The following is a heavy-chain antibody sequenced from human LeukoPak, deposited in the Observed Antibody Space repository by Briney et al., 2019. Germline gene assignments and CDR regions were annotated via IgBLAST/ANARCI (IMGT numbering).Heavy chain of an antibody. Sequence: PSETLSLTXTVSGGSISSSSYYWGRIRQPPGKGLEWIGSIYYSGSTYYNPSLKSQVTISVDTSKNQFSLKLSSVTAADTAVYYCAKPYGDYYYYYMDVWGKGTTVTVSS. CDR2: IYYSGST. CDR3: AKPYGDYYYYYMDV. V-gene: IGHV4-39*01. D-gene: IGHD4-17*01. J-gene: IGHJ6*03. CDR1: GGSISSSSYY.